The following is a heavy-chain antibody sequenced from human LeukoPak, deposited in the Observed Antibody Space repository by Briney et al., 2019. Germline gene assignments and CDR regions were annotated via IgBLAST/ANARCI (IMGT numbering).Heavy chain of an antibody. Sequence: GASVKVSCKASGYIFTSYDINWVRQATGQGREWRGWLNPKSGNTGYAQKLQGRDTMTRNTSISTAYMELSSLRSEDTAVYYCARISVEMATIADYWGQGTLVTVST. CDR3: ARISVEMATIADY. J-gene: IGHJ4*02. CDR1: GYIFTSYD. D-gene: IGHD5-24*01. V-gene: IGHV1-8*01. CDR2: LNPKSGNT.